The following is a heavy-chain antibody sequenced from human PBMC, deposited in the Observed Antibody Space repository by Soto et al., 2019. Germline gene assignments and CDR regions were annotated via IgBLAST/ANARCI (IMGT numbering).Heavy chain of an antibody. V-gene: IGHV4-30-4*01. CDR2: IYYTGIT. CDR3: AREERKGIISWFDP. D-gene: IGHD2-21*01. J-gene: IGHJ5*02. CDR1: GGSVSGVDYF. Sequence: KTSETLSLTCTVSGGSVSGVDYFWSWIRQSPGKGLEWIGYIYYTGITHLNPSLKSRLTMAVDTSKNEFPLKLTSVSAADTAVYFCAREERKGIISWFDPWGQGTPVTVSS.